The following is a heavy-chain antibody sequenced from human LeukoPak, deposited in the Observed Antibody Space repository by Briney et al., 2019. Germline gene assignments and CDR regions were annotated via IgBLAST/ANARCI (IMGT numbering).Heavy chain of an antibody. Sequence: SETLSLTCAVYGGSFSGYYWSWIRQPPGKGLEWIGEINHSGSTNYNPTLKSRVTISVDTSKNQSSLKLSSVTAADTAVYYCARVAARRPYYYDSSGFDYWGQGTLVTVSS. D-gene: IGHD3-22*01. CDR3: ARVAARRPYYYDSSGFDY. CDR1: GGSFSGYY. J-gene: IGHJ4*02. V-gene: IGHV4-34*01. CDR2: INHSGST.